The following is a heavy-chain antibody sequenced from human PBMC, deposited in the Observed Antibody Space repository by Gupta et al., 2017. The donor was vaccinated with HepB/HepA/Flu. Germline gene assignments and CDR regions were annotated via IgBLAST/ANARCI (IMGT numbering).Heavy chain of an antibody. V-gene: IGHV3-23*01. CDR2: ISGSGGST. CDR1: GFPFTSYA. D-gene: IGHD3-22*01. CDR3: AKDRGYYDSSAADAFDI. J-gene: IGHJ3*02. Sequence: EVQLLASGGGLVQSGGSLRLSCAASGFPFTSYAMSWVRQAPGKGLEWVSAISGSGGSTYYADSVKGRFTISRDNSKNTLYLQMNSLRAEDTAVYYCAKDRGYYDSSAADAFDIWGQGTMVTVSS.